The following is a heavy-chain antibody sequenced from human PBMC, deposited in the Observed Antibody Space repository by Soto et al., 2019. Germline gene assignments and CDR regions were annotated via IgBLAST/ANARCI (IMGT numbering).Heavy chain of an antibody. V-gene: IGHV3-30*18. Sequence: QVQLVESGGGVVQPGRSLRLSCAASGFTFSSYGMHWVRQAPGKGLEWVAVISYDGSNKYYADSVKGRFTISRDNTKNTLYLQMNSLKVEYTGVYYCAKARGGGLEVWGQGTTVAVSS. D-gene: IGHD3-10*01. CDR2: ISYDGSNK. CDR1: GFTFSSYG. J-gene: IGHJ6*02. CDR3: AKARGGGLEV.